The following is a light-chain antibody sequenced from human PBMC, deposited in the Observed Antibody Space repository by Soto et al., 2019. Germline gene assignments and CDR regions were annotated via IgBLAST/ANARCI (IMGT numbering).Light chain of an antibody. CDR1: QSVSSN. Sequence: EIVMTQSPATLSVSPGERATLSCRASQSVSSNLAWYQQKPGRAPRLLIYGASTRATGIPARFSGSGSRTEFALTISSLQSEDFAIYYCQQRSNWHFGQGTRLEIK. CDR2: GAS. CDR3: QQRSNWH. V-gene: IGKV3-15*01. J-gene: IGKJ5*01.